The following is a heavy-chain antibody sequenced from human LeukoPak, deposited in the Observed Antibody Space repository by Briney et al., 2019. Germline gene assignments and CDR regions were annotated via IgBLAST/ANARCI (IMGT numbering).Heavy chain of an antibody. V-gene: IGHV4-59*01. CDR1: GVSISSYY. CDR2: IYYSGST. D-gene: IGHD3-22*01. CDR3: ARGGYYDSSGYFDY. Sequence: SETLSLTCTVSGVSISSYYWSWIRQPPGKGLEWIGYIYYSGSTNYNPSLKSRVTISVDTSKNQFSLKLSSVTAADTAVYYCARGGYYDSSGYFDYWGQGTLVTVSS. J-gene: IGHJ4*02.